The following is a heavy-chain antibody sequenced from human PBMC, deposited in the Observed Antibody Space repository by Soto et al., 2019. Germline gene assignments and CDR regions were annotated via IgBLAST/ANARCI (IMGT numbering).Heavy chain of an antibody. CDR3: ARVKVPAAVLGAFDV. D-gene: IGHD2-2*01. Sequence: QAQLVQSGGEMKKAGASVKVSCKASGYTFTTYGITWVRQAPGQGLDWMGWINPLKGDTKSAANFQHRVTMTTDTSPRPAYMELRSLRSDDTAVYYCARVKVPAAVLGAFDVWGQGTLVTGSS. V-gene: IGHV1-18*01. J-gene: IGHJ3*01. CDR2: INPLKGDT. CDR1: GYTFTTYG.